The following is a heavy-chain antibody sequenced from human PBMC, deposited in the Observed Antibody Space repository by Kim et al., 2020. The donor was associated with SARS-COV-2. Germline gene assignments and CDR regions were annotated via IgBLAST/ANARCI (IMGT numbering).Heavy chain of an antibody. J-gene: IGHJ4*02. D-gene: IGHD6-19*01. Sequence: SQTLSLTCAISGDSVSSNSAAWNWIRQSPSRGLEWLGRTYYRSKWYNDYAVSVKSRITINPDTSKNQFSLQLNSVTPEDTAVYYCARAQGVLSGYSSGWSFDYWGQGTLVTVSS. CDR2: TYYRSKWYN. CDR1: GDSVSSNSAA. V-gene: IGHV6-1*01. CDR3: ARAQGVLSGYSSGWSFDY.